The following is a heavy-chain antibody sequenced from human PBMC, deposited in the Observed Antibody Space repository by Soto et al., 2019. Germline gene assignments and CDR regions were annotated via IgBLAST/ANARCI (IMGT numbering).Heavy chain of an antibody. CDR2: ISYGGGAQ. CDR3: VKEKTPRVSHSLDI. CDR1: GFTFSNYG. V-gene: IGHV3-30*18. Sequence: PGGSLRLSCATSGFTFSNYGMQWVRQAPGKGLEWVAVISYGGGAQYYADSVKGRFTISRDNSKNTLSLEMNSLRAEDTAVYYCVKEKTPRVSHSLDIWGQGILVTVSS. J-gene: IGHJ3*02. D-gene: IGHD6-13*01.